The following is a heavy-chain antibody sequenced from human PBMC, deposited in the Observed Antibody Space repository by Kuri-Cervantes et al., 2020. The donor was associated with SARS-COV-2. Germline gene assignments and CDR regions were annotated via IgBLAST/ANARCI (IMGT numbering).Heavy chain of an antibody. V-gene: IGHV1-18*01. Sequence: GESLKISCAASGFTFTSYGISWVRQAPGQGLEWMGWISAYNGNTNYAQKLQGRVTMTTDTSTSTAYMELRSLRSDDTAVYYCARSGSYGYFQHWGQGTLVTVSS. CDR2: ISAYNGNT. J-gene: IGHJ1*01. D-gene: IGHD1-26*01. CDR1: GFTFTSYG. CDR3: ARSGSYGYFQH.